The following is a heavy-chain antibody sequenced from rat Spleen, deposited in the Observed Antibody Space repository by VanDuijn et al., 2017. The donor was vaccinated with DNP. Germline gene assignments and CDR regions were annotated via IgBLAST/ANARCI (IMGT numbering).Heavy chain of an antibody. CDR2: IIYDGSRT. Sequence: EVQLVESGGGLVQPGRSLKLSCAASGFTFSDYNMAWVRQAPKKGLEWVATIIYDGSRTYYRDSVKGRFTVSRENAQSTLYLQMTNLRSEDTATYYCTRDLHFGYNYAFDYWGQGVLVSVSS. CDR1: GFTFSDYN. J-gene: IGHJ2*01. V-gene: IGHV5S10*01. CDR3: TRDLHFGYNYAFDY. D-gene: IGHD1-4*01.